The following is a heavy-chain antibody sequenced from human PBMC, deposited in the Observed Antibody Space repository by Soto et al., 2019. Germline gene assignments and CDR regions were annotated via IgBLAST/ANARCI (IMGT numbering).Heavy chain of an antibody. CDR3: ARGLQLLGRGPYGMDV. V-gene: IGHV1-69*06. CDR2: IIPIFGTA. J-gene: IGHJ6*02. Sequence: GXSVKVSCKASGGTFSSYAISWVRQAPGQGLEWMGGIIPIFGTANYAQKFQGRVTITADKSTSTAYMELSSLRSEDTAVYYCARGLQLLGRGPYGMDVWGQGTTVTVSS. D-gene: IGHD2-2*01. CDR1: GGTFSSYA.